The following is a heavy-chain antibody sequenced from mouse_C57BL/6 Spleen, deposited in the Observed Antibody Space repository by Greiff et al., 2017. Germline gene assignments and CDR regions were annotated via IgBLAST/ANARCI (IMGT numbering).Heavy chain of an antibody. Sequence: VQLQQSGAELVRPGTSVKVSCKASGYAFTNYLIEWVKQRPGQGLEWIGVINPGSGGTNYNEKFKGKATLTADKSSSTAYLQLSSLTSEDSAVYFCATYGSSSDFDYWGQGTTLTVCS. V-gene: IGHV1-54*01. CDR3: ATYGSSSDFDY. J-gene: IGHJ2*01. D-gene: IGHD1-1*01. CDR2: INPGSGGT. CDR1: GYAFTNYL.